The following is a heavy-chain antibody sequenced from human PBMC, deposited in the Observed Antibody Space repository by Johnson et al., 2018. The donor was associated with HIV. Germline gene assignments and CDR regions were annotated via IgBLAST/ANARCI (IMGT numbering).Heavy chain of an antibody. J-gene: IGHJ3*02. Sequence: VQLVESGGGLVKPGGSLRLSCVASGFTFSDYYMTWVRQAPGKGLEWVSYISSSGSTIYSADSVKGRFTISRDNAKNSLYLQMNSLRAEDTAVYYCVKGIDSSSWYAFDIWGQGTMVTVSS. V-gene: IGHV3-11*04. CDR3: VKGIDSSSWYAFDI. D-gene: IGHD6-13*01. CDR2: ISSSGSTI. CDR1: GFTFSDYY.